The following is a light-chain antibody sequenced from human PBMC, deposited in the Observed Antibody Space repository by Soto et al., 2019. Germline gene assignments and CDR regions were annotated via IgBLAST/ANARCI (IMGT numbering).Light chain of an antibody. CDR1: QSISAW. V-gene: IGKV1-5*03. J-gene: IGKJ1*01. CDR2: QAS. Sequence: DIQMTQAHSILSASVGDRVAITCRASQSISAWVAWYQQKPGKAPKLLIYQASLLESGVPSRFSGSGSGTEFTLTISSLQPDDLATYYCQQYSVYWTFGQGTKVDIK. CDR3: QQYSVYWT.